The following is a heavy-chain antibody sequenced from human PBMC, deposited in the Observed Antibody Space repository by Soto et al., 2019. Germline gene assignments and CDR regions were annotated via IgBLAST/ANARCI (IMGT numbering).Heavy chain of an antibody. CDR2: IYYSGST. J-gene: IGHJ5*02. D-gene: IGHD2-2*01. V-gene: IGHV4-59*01. CDR3: ARDGIGYCSSTSCSMGDWFDP. CDR1: GGSISSYY. Sequence: SETLSLTCTVSGGSISSYYWSWIRQPPGKGLEWIGYIYYSGSTNYNPSPKSRVTISVDTSKNQFSLKLSSVSAADTAVYYCARDGIGYCSSTSCSMGDWFDPWGQGTLVTVSS.